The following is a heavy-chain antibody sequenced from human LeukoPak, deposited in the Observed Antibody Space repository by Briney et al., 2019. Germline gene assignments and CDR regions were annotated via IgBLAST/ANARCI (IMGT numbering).Heavy chain of an antibody. D-gene: IGHD3/OR15-3a*01. CDR2: IYYTGST. J-gene: IGHJ4*02. Sequence: PSETLSLTCTVSVGSINRYYWSWIRQPPGKGRECIGHIYYTGSTYYKPSLESRVTISVDTAKNQISLKLSSVTAADTAVYYCARYEEFSTGYSASSPRHYFDHWGQGTLVTVSS. CDR1: VGSINRYY. CDR3: ARYEEFSTGYSASSPRHYFDH. V-gene: IGHV4-59*01.